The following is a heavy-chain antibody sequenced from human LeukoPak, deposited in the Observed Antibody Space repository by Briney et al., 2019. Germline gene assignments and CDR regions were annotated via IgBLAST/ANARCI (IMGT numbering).Heavy chain of an antibody. Sequence: SETLSLTCTVSGGSISSSSYYWGWIRQPPGKGLEWIGYIYYSGSTYYNPSLKSRVTISVDTSKNQFSLKLSSVTAADTAVYYCARENPAYYDFWSGSYAFDIWGQGTMVTVSS. V-gene: IGHV4-30-4*08. D-gene: IGHD3-3*01. CDR3: ARENPAYYDFWSGSYAFDI. J-gene: IGHJ3*02. CDR1: GGSISSSSYY. CDR2: IYYSGST.